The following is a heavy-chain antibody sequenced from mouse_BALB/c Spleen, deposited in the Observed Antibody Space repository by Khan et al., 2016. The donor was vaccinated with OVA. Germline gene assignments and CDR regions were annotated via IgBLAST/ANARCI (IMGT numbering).Heavy chain of an antibody. Sequence: EVKLLESGASLVKPSQTLSLSCSVTGDSITSGFWNWIRKFPGNKFEYLGYITYSGNIYYNPSLKSRISITRDTSKSQYYLQLNSVTTEDTATYYCARSYGSWAMDYWGQGTSVTVSS. V-gene: IGHV3-8*02. D-gene: IGHD1-1*01. CDR3: ARSYGSWAMDY. J-gene: IGHJ4*01. CDR2: ITYSGNI. CDR1: GDSITSGF.